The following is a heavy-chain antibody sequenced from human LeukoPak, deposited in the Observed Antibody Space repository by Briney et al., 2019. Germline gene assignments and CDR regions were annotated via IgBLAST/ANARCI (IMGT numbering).Heavy chain of an antibody. J-gene: IGHJ6*02. V-gene: IGHV3-53*01. CDR2: IYSGGST. D-gene: IGHD3-3*01. CDR1: GFTVSSNY. CDR3: ARVITIFGVVLTYGMDV. Sequence: PGGSLRLSCAASGFTVSSNYMSWVRQAPGKGLEWVSVIYSGGSTYYADSVKGRFTISRDNSKNTLYLQMNSLRAEDTAVYYCARVITIFGVVLTYGMDVWGQGTTVTVSS.